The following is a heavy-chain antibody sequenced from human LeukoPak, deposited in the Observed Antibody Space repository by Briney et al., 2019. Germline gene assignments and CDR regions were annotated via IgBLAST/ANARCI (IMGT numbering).Heavy chain of an antibody. CDR2: ISFSSSYT. V-gene: IGHV3-11*03. CDR1: RLLFNEYY. D-gene: IGHD5-24*01. CDR3: VKDAGARDGYNSDFFAF. Sequence: KAGGSLRLSCAASRLLFNEYYMSWIRQAPGKGLEWVSYISFSSSYTNYADSVKGRFTISRDNAKNSLYLQMNSLRAEDRPVYYLVKDAGARDGYNSDFFAFWGQGTLVTVSS. J-gene: IGHJ4*02.